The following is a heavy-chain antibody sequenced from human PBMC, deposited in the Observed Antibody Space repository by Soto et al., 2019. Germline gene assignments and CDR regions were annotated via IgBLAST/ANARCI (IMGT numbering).Heavy chain of an antibody. CDR2: IYWDDDK. Sequence: QITLKESGPTLVKPTQTRTLTCTLSGFSLSTSGVGVGWIRQPPGKALEWLALIYWDDDKRYSPFLKSRLNITKDTSKNQVVLTLTNMDPVHTATYYCALKGDGYRGFKYWGQGTLVTVSS. CDR3: ALKGDGYRGFKY. V-gene: IGHV2-5*02. J-gene: IGHJ4*02. CDR1: GFSLSTSGVG. D-gene: IGHD5-12*01.